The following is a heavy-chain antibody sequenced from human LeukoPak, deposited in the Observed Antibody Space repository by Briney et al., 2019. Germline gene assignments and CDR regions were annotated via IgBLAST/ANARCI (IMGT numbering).Heavy chain of an antibody. V-gene: IGHV3-30*02. Sequence: GGSLRLSCAASGFTVSSNYMHWVRQAPGKGLEWVAFIRFDGSNQYYADSVKGRFTISRDNSNNTLSLQMNTLRGDDTAVYFCAKGYGESHFDSWGQGTLVTVSS. CDR3: AKGYGESHFDS. CDR1: GFTVSSNY. CDR2: IRFDGSNQ. D-gene: IGHD5-18*01. J-gene: IGHJ4*02.